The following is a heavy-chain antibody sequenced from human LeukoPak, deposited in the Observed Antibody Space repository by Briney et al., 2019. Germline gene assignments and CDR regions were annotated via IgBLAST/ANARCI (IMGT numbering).Heavy chain of an antibody. J-gene: IGHJ5*02. D-gene: IGHD3-10*01. Sequence: ASVKVSCKASGYTFTGYYMHWVRQAPGQGLEWMGWINPNSGGTNYAQKFQGRVTMTRDTSISTAYMELSRLRSDDTAVYYCARVRGALSNYYGSGSYTRFDPWGQGTLVTVSS. CDR2: INPNSGGT. CDR1: GYTFTGYY. V-gene: IGHV1-2*02. CDR3: ARVRGALSNYYGSGSYTRFDP.